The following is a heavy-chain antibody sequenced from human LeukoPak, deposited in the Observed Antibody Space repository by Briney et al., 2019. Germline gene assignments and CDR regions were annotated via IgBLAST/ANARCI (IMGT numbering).Heavy chain of an antibody. CDR3: AGQRRNSSSHHPVDY. CDR1: GFTFSSYA. J-gene: IGHJ4*02. Sequence: GGSLRLSCAASGFTFSSYAMSWVRQAPGKGLEWVSAISGSGGSTYYADSVKGRFTISRDNSKNSLYLQMNSLRAEDTAVYYCAGQRRNSSSHHPVDYWGQGTLVTVSS. V-gene: IGHV3-23*01. D-gene: IGHD6-13*01. CDR2: ISGSGGST.